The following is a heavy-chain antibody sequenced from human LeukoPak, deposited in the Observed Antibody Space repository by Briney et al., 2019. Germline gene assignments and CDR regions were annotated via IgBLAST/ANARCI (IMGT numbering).Heavy chain of an antibody. Sequence: SETLSLTCTFSGGSITTYYWSWIRQPPGQRLEWIGYIHYTGSTNYNPSLKSRVTIAVDTSKNQFSLKLSSVTAADTAVYFCARKIGYCSSTSCRPAFDIWGQGTMVTVSS. D-gene: IGHD2-2*01. CDR2: IHYTGST. J-gene: IGHJ3*02. CDR3: ARKIGYCSSTSCRPAFDI. V-gene: IGHV4-59*08. CDR1: GGSITTYY.